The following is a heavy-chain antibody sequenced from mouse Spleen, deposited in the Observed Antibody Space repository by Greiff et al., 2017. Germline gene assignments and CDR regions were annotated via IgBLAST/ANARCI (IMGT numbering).Heavy chain of an antibody. CDR2: ISGGGSYT. CDR1: GFTFSSYG. J-gene: IGHJ1*01. V-gene: IGHV5-9-2*01. Sequence: EVKVEESGGGLVKPGGSLKLSCAASGFTFSSYGMSWVRQTPEKRLEWVATISGGGSYTYYPDSVKGRFTISRDNAKNNLYLQMSSLRSEDTALYYCARHNYGSSYWYFDVWGAGTTVTVSS. D-gene: IGHD1-1*01. CDR3: ARHNYGSSYWYFDV.